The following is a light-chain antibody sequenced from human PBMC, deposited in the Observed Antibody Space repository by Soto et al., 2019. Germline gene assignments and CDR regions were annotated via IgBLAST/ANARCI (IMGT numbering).Light chain of an antibody. Sequence: QSVLTQPPSASGTPGQRVTISCSGSSSNIGANYVYWYQQLPGTTPKLLIYRNNQRPSGVPDRFSGSKSGTSASLAISGLRSEDEADDYCAAWDDSLSGVLFGGGTKLTVL. CDR3: AAWDDSLSGVL. V-gene: IGLV1-47*01. CDR1: SSNIGANY. J-gene: IGLJ2*01. CDR2: RNN.